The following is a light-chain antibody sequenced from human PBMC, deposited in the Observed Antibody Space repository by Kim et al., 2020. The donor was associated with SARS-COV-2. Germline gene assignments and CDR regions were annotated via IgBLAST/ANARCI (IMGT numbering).Light chain of an antibody. CDR3: QAWDSSTAGVV. CDR1: KLGDKY. V-gene: IGLV3-1*01. J-gene: IGLJ2*01. Sequence: SYEPTQPPSVSVSPGQTASITCSGDKLGDKYACWYQQKPGQSPVLVIYQDSKRPSGIPERFSGSNSGNTATLTISGTQAMDEADYYCQAWDSSTAGVVFG. CDR2: QDS.